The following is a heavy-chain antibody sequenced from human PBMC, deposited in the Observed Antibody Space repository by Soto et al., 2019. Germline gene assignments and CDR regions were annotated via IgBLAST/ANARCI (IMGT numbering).Heavy chain of an antibody. Sequence: PGGSLSLSCVGSGFPFIDAWMSWVRQAPGKGLEWVGRLKSETDGGTADYAAPVEGRFNISRDDSKNTLYLQMNSLKSEDTAVYYCMTAPGLNVLFWGQGALVTVSS. J-gene: IGHJ4*02. D-gene: IGHD3-16*01. CDR2: LKSETDGGTA. CDR3: MTAPGLNVLF. CDR1: GFPFIDAW. V-gene: IGHV3-15*01.